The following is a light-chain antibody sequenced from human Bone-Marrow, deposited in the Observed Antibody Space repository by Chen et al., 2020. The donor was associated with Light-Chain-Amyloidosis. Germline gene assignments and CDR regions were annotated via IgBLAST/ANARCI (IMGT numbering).Light chain of an antibody. J-gene: IGLJ2*01. CDR2: EDS. CDR3: QVLDRSSDRPV. V-gene: IGLV3-21*02. CDR1: NIGSTS. Sequence: SYVLTQPSSVSVAPGPTAKIACGGNNIGSTSVHWYQQPPGKAPLLVVNEDSDRTSGIPERLSGSNSGNTSTLTTSRVEAGDEADYYCQVLDRSSDRPVFGGVTKLTV.